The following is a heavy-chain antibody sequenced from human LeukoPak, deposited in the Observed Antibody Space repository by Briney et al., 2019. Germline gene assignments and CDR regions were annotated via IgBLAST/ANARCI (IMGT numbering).Heavy chain of an antibody. Sequence: GGSLGLSRAASGFTFSSYSMSWVRQAPGKGLEWVSYISSSSSTIYYADSVKGRFTISRDNAKNSLYLQMNSLRDEDTAVYYCAREGYSYGSYGMDVWGQGTTVTVSS. D-gene: IGHD5-18*01. CDR2: ISSSSSTI. J-gene: IGHJ6*02. CDR1: GFTFSSYS. V-gene: IGHV3-48*02. CDR3: AREGYSYGSYGMDV.